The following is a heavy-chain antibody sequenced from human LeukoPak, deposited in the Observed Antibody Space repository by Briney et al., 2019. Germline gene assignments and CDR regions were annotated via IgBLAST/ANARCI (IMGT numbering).Heavy chain of an antibody. D-gene: IGHD6-19*01. CDR2: ISGNGGTT. J-gene: IGHJ4*02. Sequence: HSGASLTLSCAASGFTFTSYAMSWVRQPPGKGLEWVSAISGNGGTTYYPDSVKGRFTISRDNSKNTLYLQMNSLRAEDTAVYYCAKEKYSSGFFDYWGQGTLVTVSS. CDR1: GFTFTSYA. CDR3: AKEKYSSGFFDY. V-gene: IGHV3-23*01.